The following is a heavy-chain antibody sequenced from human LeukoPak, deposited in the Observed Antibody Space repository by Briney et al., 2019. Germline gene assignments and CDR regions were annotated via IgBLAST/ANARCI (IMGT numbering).Heavy chain of an antibody. V-gene: IGHV3-69-1*01. Sequence: GGSLRLSCVASGYTFTDHPMNWVRQAPGKGLEWISYIGGDGIAFYADSVKGRFTASKDDARKSMYLQMNSLRVEDTAVYYCAKDRANWAIDDWGQGTQVTVSS. CDR1: GYTFTDHP. D-gene: IGHD7-27*01. CDR3: AKDRANWAIDD. J-gene: IGHJ4*02. CDR2: IGGDGIA.